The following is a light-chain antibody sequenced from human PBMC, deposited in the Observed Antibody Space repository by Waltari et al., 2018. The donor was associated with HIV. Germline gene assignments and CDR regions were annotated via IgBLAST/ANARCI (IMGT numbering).Light chain of an antibody. CDR3: CSYAGPHPLV. CDR1: SSDVGWYDL. CDR2: EVT. V-gene: IGLV2-23*02. Sequence: QSALTQPASVSGSPGQSITMSCTGTSSDVGWYDLVSWYQHFPGKAPKLIIFEVTQRPSGISTRFSGSKSGSTASLTISGLQAEDEADYFCCSYAGPHPLVFGGGTKLTVL. J-gene: IGLJ2*01.